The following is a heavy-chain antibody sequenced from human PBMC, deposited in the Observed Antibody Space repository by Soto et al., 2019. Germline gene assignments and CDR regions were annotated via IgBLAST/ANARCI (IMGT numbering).Heavy chain of an antibody. CDR2: INAGNGNT. J-gene: IGHJ4*02. CDR1: GYTFTSYA. CDR3: ATSKRLLLR. D-gene: IGHD2-15*01. Sequence: ASVKVSCKASGYTFTSYAMHWVRQAPGQRLEWMGWINAGNGNTKYSQKFQGRVTMTEDTSTDTAYMELSSLRSEDTAVYYCATSKRLLLRWGQGTLVTVSS. V-gene: IGHV1-3*01.